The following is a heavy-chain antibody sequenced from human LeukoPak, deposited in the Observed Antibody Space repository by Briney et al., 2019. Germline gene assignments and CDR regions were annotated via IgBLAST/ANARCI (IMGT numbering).Heavy chain of an antibody. Sequence: ASVKVSCKASGYTFTSYDINWVRQATGQGLEWMGWMNPNSGNTGYAQKFQGRVTMTRNTSMSTAYMELSSLRSEDTAVYYCARGLNGGSTTYYDILTGYFFSYNWFDPWGQGTLVTVSS. CDR2: MNPNSGNT. CDR3: ARGLNGGSTTYYDILTGYFFSYNWFDP. V-gene: IGHV1-8*01. D-gene: IGHD3-9*01. CDR1: GYTFTSYD. J-gene: IGHJ5*02.